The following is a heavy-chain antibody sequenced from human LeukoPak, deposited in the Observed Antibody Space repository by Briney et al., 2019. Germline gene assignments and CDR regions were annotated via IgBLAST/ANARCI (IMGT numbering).Heavy chain of an antibody. J-gene: IGHJ4*02. CDR1: GYSISSDYY. D-gene: IGHD3-3*01. Sequence: SETLSLTCTVSGYSISSDYYWGWIRQPPGKGLEWIGNVYRTGSTYYNPSLKSRVTISVDKSKKQFSLKLSSVTAADTAVYYCARSGYSNFDYWGQGTLVTVSS. CDR2: VYRTGST. CDR3: ARSGYSNFDY. V-gene: IGHV4-38-2*02.